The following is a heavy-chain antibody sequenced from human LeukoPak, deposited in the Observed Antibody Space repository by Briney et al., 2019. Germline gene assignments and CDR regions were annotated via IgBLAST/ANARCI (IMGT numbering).Heavy chain of an antibody. Sequence: HPGGSLRLSCAASGFTFSSYGMHWVRQAPGKGLEWVAVIWYDGRNEYYADSVKGRFTISRDNSKNTLYLQMNSLRAEDTAVYSCARERGVLKSFYYYGMDVWGQGTTVTVSS. V-gene: IGHV3-33*08. D-gene: IGHD4/OR15-4a*01. J-gene: IGHJ6*02. CDR1: GFTFSSYG. CDR2: IWYDGRNE. CDR3: ARERGVLKSFYYYGMDV.